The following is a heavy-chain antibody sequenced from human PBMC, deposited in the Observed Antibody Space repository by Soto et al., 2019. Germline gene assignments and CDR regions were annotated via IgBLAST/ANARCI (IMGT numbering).Heavy chain of an antibody. D-gene: IGHD2-21*02. CDR2: INSDGSST. J-gene: IGHJ6*02. CDR3: ARDTPYCGGDCYLNGMDV. CDR1: GFTFSSYW. Sequence: EVQLVESGGGLVQPGGSLRLSCAASGFTFSSYWMHWVRQAPGKGLVWVSRINSDGSSTSYADSVKGRFTISRDNAKNTLYLQMNGLRAEDTAVYYCARDTPYCGGDCYLNGMDVWGQGTTVTVSS. V-gene: IGHV3-74*01.